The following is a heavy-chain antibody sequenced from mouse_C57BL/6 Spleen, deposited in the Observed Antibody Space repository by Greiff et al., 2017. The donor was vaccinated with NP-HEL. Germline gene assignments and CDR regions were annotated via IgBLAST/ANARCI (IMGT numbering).Heavy chain of an antibody. Sequence: QVQLQQSGPGLVQPSQSLSITCTVSGFSLTSYGVHWVRQSPGKGLEWLGVIWRGGSTDYYAAFISRLSISKANSKSQVFFKMNSLQADDTAIYYCARNDYDDAMDYWGQGTSVTVSS. V-gene: IGHV2-2*01. D-gene: IGHD2-4*01. J-gene: IGHJ4*01. CDR3: ARNDYDDAMDY. CDR1: GFSLTSYG. CDR2: IWRGGST.